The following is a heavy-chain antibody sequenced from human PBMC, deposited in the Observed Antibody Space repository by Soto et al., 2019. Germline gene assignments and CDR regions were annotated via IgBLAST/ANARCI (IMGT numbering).Heavy chain of an antibody. CDR3: AGPYSGSPYYYYGMDV. D-gene: IGHD1-26*01. J-gene: IGHJ6*02. Sequence: GESVRISCKASGYSFTRYWISWVLQMPGKGLECMGRIDPSHSYTNYSPSFQGHVTISADKSISTAYLQWSSLKASDTAMYYCAGPYSGSPYYYYGMDVWGQGTTVTVS. CDR2: IDPSHSYT. CDR1: GYSFTRYW. V-gene: IGHV5-10-1*01.